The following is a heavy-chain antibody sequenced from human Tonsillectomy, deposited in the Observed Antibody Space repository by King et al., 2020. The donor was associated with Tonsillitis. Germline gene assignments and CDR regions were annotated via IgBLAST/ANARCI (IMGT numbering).Heavy chain of an antibody. Sequence: VQLVESGGGLVQPGVSLRLSCAASGFTFSSYNMNWVRQAPGKGREWVSFISSSSSTIYYADSVKGRFTISRDNAKNSLSLQMNSLRAEDTAVYYCARGRAAAAEYWGQGTLFTLPS. CDR2: ISSSSSTI. CDR3: ARGRAAAAEY. J-gene: IGHJ4*02. D-gene: IGHD6-13*01. V-gene: IGHV3-48*01. CDR1: GFTFSSYN.